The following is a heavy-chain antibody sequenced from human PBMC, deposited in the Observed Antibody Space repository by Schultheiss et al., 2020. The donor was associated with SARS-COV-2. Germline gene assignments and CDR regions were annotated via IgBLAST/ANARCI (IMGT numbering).Heavy chain of an antibody. CDR2: ISAYNGNT. Sequence: ASVKVSCKASGYTFTSYYMHWVRQAPGQGLEWMGWISAYNGNTNYAQKLQGRVTMTTDTSTSTAYMELRSLRSDDTAVYYCARGAPGIAAADPMYYYYGMDVWGQGTTVTVSS. D-gene: IGHD6-13*01. CDR1: GYTFTSYY. J-gene: IGHJ6*02. V-gene: IGHV1-18*04. CDR3: ARGAPGIAAADPMYYYYGMDV.